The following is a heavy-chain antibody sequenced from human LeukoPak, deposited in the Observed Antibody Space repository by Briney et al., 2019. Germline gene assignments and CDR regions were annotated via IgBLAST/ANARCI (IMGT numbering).Heavy chain of an antibody. D-gene: IGHD6-13*01. CDR3: ARDLSSSWYSIDY. CDR2: INPNRGGT. V-gene: IGHV1-2*02. CDR1: GYTFTGFH. J-gene: IGHJ4*02. Sequence: ASVKVSCKPSGYTFTGFHMHWVRQAPGQGLEWMGWINPNRGGTSYAEKFQGRVTMTRDTSISTAYMELSRLRSDDTAVYYCARDLSSSWYSIDYWAQGTLVTVSS.